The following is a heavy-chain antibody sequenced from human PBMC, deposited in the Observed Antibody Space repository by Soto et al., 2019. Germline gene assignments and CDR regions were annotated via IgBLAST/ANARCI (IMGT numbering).Heavy chain of an antibody. J-gene: IGHJ6*03. Sequence: EVQLVESGGGLVQPGGSLRLSCAASGFTFSSYWMHWVRQAPGKGLVWVSRINSDGSSTSYADSVKGRFTISRDNAKNTLYLQMNSLRTEDTAVYYCARDSLLVSRYYYYYYMDVWSKGTTVTVAS. V-gene: IGHV3-74*01. CDR1: GFTFSSYW. D-gene: IGHD3-3*01. CDR2: INSDGSST. CDR3: ARDSLLVSRYYYYYYMDV.